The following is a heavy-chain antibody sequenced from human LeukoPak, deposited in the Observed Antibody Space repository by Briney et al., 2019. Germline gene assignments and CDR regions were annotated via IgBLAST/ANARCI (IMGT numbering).Heavy chain of an antibody. CDR3: ARVPTVTFFDY. V-gene: IGHV4-34*01. J-gene: IGHJ4*02. CDR1: GGSFSGYY. D-gene: IGHD4-17*01. Sequence: SETLSLTCAVYGGSFSGYYWSWIRQPPGKGLEWIGEVNHSGSTNYNPSLKSRVTISVDTSKNQFSLKLSSVTAADTAVYYCARVPTVTFFDYWGQGTLVTVSS. CDR2: VNHSGST.